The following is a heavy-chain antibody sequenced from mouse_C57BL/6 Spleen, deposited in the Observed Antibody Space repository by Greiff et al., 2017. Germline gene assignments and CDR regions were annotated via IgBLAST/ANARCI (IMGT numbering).Heavy chain of an antibody. CDR2: IYPGDGDT. CDR1: GYAFSSYW. Sequence: VQLLESVAELVKPGASVKISCKASGYAFSSYWMNWVKQRPGKGLEWIGQIYPGDGDTNYNGKFKGKATLTADKSSSPAYMQLSSLTSEDSAIYLCARGYYGSSYDYYAMDYWGQGTSVTVSS. D-gene: IGHD1-1*01. V-gene: IGHV1-80*01. J-gene: IGHJ4*01. CDR3: ARGYYGSSYDYYAMDY.